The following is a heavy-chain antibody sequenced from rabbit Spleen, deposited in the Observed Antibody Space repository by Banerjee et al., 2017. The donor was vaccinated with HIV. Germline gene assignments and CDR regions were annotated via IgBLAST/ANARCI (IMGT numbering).Heavy chain of an antibody. V-gene: IGHV1S47*01. CDR3: ARDTGSSFSTYGMDL. CDR2: IYNGDGST. CDR1: GFDFGSTYY. Sequence: QEQLVESGGGLVQPEGSLTLTCKAAGFDFGSTYYMCWVRQAPGKGPEWIACIYNGDGSTYYANWVNGRFSISRENAQSTLFLQLNSLTAADTATYFCARDTGSSFSTYGMDLWGQGTLVTV. D-gene: IGHD8-1*01. J-gene: IGHJ6*01.